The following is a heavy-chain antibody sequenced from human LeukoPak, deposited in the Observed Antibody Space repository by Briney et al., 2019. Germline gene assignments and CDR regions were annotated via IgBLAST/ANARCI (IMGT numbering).Heavy chain of an antibody. J-gene: IGHJ5*02. CDR3: ARRSYSASFDP. D-gene: IGHD2-21*01. Sequence: PSETLSLTCTVSGDSINDDDYYWGWIRQPPGKGLKHIGSVSYGGSTYYSPSLKSRVNIYIDISKNQFSLELRSVTAADTAVHYCARRSYSASFDPWGQGSLVTVSS. CDR2: VSYGGST. V-gene: IGHV4-39*01. CDR1: GDSINDDDYY.